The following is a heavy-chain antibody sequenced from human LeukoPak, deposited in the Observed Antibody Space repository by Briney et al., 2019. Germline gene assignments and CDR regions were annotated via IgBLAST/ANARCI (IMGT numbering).Heavy chain of an antibody. Sequence: GGSLRLSCAASGFTFDDYGMSWVRQAPGKGLEWVSGINWNGATTTYADSVKGRFTISRDNAKNSLYLHMNSLRAEDTALYYCARDHDTLLVVDRGFEIWGQGTTVTVSS. J-gene: IGHJ3*02. CDR3: ARDHDTLLVVDRGFEI. D-gene: IGHD3-22*01. CDR2: INWNGATT. V-gene: IGHV3-20*04. CDR1: GFTFDDYG.